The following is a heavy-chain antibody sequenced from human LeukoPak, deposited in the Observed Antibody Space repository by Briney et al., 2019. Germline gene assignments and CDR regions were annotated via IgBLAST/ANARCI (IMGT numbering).Heavy chain of an antibody. CDR3: SRENGAFSPFGY. V-gene: IGHV4-4*02. CDR2: VSLSGLT. D-gene: IGHD2-8*01. Sequence: SETLSLTCGVSGGSITSTNWWSWVRQPPGEGLEWIGEVSLSGLTNYNPSLSSRVIMALDTSKNHLSLHLTSVTAADTAVYYCSRENGAFSPFGYWGQGYLVTVLS. J-gene: IGHJ4*02. CDR1: GGSITSTNW.